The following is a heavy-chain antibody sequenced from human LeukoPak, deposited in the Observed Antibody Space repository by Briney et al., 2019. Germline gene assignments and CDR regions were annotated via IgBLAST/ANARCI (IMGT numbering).Heavy chain of an antibody. CDR1: GGSISSTTYY. D-gene: IGHD2-2*02. CDR2: FYPSGTT. J-gene: IGHJ4*02. CDR3: ATVPRSSCCYTFDS. Sequence: PSETLSLTCSVFGGSISSTTYYWVWIRQPPGKGLEWVSVFYPSGTTHYADSVKGRFTVSRHDSNNAFYLQMNSLRVEDTAVYYCATVPRSSCCYTFDSWGQGTLVTVSS. V-gene: IGHV3-53*04.